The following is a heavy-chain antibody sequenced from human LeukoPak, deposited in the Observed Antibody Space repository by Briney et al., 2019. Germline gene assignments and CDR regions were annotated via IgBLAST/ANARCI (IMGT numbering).Heavy chain of an antibody. J-gene: IGHJ4*02. CDR3: ARLTPRTIVTSGYFDY. D-gene: IGHD4-23*01. CDR2: VYTGGRT. V-gene: IGHV3-66*01. Sequence: PGGSLRLSCAASGFTVSSNYTSWVRQAPGKGLEYISVVYTGGRTYYADSVKGRFTISRDNSKNTLYLQLNSLRAEDTAVYYCARLTPRTIVTSGYFDYWGQGTLVTVSS. CDR1: GFTVSSNY.